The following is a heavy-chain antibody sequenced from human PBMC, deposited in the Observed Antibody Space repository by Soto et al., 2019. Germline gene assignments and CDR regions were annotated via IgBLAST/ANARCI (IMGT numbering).Heavy chain of an antibody. D-gene: IGHD6-13*01. CDR2: ISFEGSYK. Sequence: TGGSLRLSCEASGFAIRSNAIHWVRQAPGKGLEWVAVISFEGSYKYYADSVKGRFTVSRDNSKNTVSLQMDSLTGEDSALYYCVRAAGIAAAGSSQGVLWGQGTLVTV. CDR3: VRAAGIAAAGSSQGVL. CDR1: GFAIRSNA. J-gene: IGHJ4*02. V-gene: IGHV3-30*04.